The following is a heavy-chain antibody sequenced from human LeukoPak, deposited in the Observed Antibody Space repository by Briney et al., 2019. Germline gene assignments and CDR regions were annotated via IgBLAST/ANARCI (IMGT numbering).Heavy chain of an antibody. CDR2: ISSSSSYI. CDR1: GFTFSSYS. V-gene: IGHV3-21*01. D-gene: IGHD1-26*01. Sequence: PGGSLRLSCADPGFTFSSYSMNWVRQAPGRGLEWVSSISSSSSYIYYADSVKGRFTISRDNAKKSLYLQMNCLRAEDTAVYYCARDQAVEVGANQNGFDYWGQGTLVTVSS. CDR3: ARDQAVEVGANQNGFDY. J-gene: IGHJ4*02.